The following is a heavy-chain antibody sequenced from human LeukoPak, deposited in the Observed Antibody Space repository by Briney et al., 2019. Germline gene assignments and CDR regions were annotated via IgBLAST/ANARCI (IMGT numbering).Heavy chain of an antibody. D-gene: IGHD1-26*01. J-gene: IGHJ4*02. CDR2: IYYSGST. Sequence: SETLSLTCTVSGGSISSYYWSWIRQPPGKGLEWIGYIYYSGSTNYNPSLKSRVTVSVDTSKNQFSLKLSSVTAADTAVYYCARSRGSEYSGSYILGYWGQGTLVTVSS. CDR1: GGSISSYY. V-gene: IGHV4-59*01. CDR3: ARSRGSEYSGSYILGY.